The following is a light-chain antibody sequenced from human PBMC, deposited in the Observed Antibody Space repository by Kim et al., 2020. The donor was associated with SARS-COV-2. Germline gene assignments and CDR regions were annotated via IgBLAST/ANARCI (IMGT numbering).Light chain of an antibody. CDR1: QGISNF. CDR3: QKYNSVPQP. V-gene: IGKV1-27*01. Sequence: DIQMTQSPSSLSASIGDRVTITCRASQGISNFLAWYQQRPGKVPKLLIDAASTLQSGVPSRFSGNGSGTDFTLTISTLQPEDVATYYCQKYNSVPQPFGQGTKVDIK. J-gene: IGKJ1*01. CDR2: AAS.